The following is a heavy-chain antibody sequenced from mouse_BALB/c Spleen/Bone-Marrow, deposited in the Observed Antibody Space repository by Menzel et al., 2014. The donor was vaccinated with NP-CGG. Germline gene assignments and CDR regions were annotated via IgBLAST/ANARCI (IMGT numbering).Heavy chain of an antibody. CDR3: ARLGYYGWFAY. D-gene: IGHD2-3*01. V-gene: IGHV4-1*02. CDR2: INPESNTI. CDR1: GFDFSRYW. Sequence: EVKVEESGGGLVQPGGSLKLSCAASGFDFSRYWMSWVRQAPGKGLQWIGEINPESNTINYTPSLEDKFIISRDNAKNTLYLQMSKVRSEDTALYCCARLGYYGWFAYWGQGTLVTVSA. J-gene: IGHJ3*01.